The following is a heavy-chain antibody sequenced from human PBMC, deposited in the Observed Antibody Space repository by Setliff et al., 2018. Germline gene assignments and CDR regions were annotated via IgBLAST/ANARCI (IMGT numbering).Heavy chain of an antibody. CDR1: GYTFTSYG. CDR2: ISVYNGKT. D-gene: IGHD2-21*01. Sequence: ASVKVSCKAFGYTFTSYGFSWVRQAPGQGLEWMGWISVYNGKTKYAQKFQGRVTMTTDTSTRTAYMEVTSLRSDDTAVYYCATEKFPGDWGDYWGQGTLVTVSS. J-gene: IGHJ4*02. V-gene: IGHV1-18*01. CDR3: ATEKFPGDWGDY.